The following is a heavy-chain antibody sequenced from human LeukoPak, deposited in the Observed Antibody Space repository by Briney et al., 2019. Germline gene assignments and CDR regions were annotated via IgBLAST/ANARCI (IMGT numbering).Heavy chain of an antibody. CDR1: GYNFNVFY. CDR2: IYPDSGNT. Sequence: ASVTVSCKASGYNFNVFYIHWVRQAPGQGLEWMGRIYPDSGNTDYAQNFHGRVTMTRDTSVSTAYMELSRLRSDDTAVYFCARFSPYSSSSGGAYWGQGTLVTVSS. J-gene: IGHJ4*02. V-gene: IGHV1-2*02. D-gene: IGHD6-6*01. CDR3: ARFSPYSSSSGGAY.